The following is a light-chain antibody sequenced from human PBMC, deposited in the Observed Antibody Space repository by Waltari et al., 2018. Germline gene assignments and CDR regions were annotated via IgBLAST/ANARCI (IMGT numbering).Light chain of an antibody. CDR1: QSITTY. CDR3: QQTYSTWDFT. V-gene: IGKV1-39*01. CDR2: AAS. Sequence: DIQMTQSPSSLSASVGDKVTLTRRASQSITTYLNWYTQKSGEPPKLLIYAASSLQSGVPSRFRGSGSGTDFTLTISSLQPEDFATYFCQQTYSTWDFTFGPGTKVDF. J-gene: IGKJ3*01.